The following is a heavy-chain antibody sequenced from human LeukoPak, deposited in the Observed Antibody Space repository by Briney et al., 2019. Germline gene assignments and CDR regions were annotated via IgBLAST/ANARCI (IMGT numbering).Heavy chain of an antibody. Sequence: SGGSLRLSCAASGFTFSSYWMSWVRQAPGKGLVWVSRINSDGSSTSYADSVKGRFTISRDNAKNTLYLQMNSLRAEDTAVYYCARVPLGSGWFHYWGQGTLVTVSS. CDR1: GFTFSSYW. V-gene: IGHV3-74*01. CDR2: INSDGSST. CDR3: ARVPLGSGWFHY. D-gene: IGHD6-19*01. J-gene: IGHJ4*02.